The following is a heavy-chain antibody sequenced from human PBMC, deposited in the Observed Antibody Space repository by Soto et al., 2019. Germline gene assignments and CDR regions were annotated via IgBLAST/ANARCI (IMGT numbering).Heavy chain of an antibody. CDR2: IKTDGSST. V-gene: IGHV3-74*01. CDR3: TREKFDP. J-gene: IGHJ5*02. CDR1: GFTFSSYW. Sequence: EVQLVESGVGLVQPGGSLRLSCAASGFTFSSYWMHWVRQAPGKGLVWVSRIKTDGSSTNYADSVKGRFTISRDNAKNMLYLQMNSLRPEDTAVYYCTREKFDPWGQGTLVTVSS.